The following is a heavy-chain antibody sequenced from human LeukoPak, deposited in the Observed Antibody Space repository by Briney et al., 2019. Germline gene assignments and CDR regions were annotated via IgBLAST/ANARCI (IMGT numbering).Heavy chain of an antibody. J-gene: IGHJ4*02. CDR3: VRLRRNSDRSGYYYYYDY. CDR1: GYTFSDFS. D-gene: IGHD3-22*01. CDR2: ISVRSNYR. Sequence: SGGSLRLSCAASGYTFSDFSMNWVRQAPGKGLEWVSSISVRSNYRYYADSVRGRFTISRDDARDSLFLQMNSPRAEDTAVYFCVRLRRNSDRSGYYYYYDYWGQGTLVTVSS. V-gene: IGHV3-21*01.